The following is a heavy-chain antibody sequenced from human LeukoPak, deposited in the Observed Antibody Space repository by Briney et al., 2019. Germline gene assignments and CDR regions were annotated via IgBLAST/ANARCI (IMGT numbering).Heavy chain of an antibody. CDR3: ARRNPLTQDAFDI. CDR1: GYSFTSYW. D-gene: IGHD3-9*01. Sequence: GESLKISCRGSGYSFTSYWIGRVRQMPGKGLEWMGIIYSPSFQGQVTISADKSISTAYLQWSSLKASDTAMYYCARRNPLTQDAFDIWGQGTKVTVSS. CDR2: IY. V-gene: IGHV5-51*01. J-gene: IGHJ3*02.